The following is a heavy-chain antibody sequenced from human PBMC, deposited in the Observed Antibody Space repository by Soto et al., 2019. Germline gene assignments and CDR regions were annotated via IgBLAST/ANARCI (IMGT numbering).Heavy chain of an antibody. CDR3: AKQYNWNPDDP. CDR2: ITGSGDTT. J-gene: IGHJ5*02. V-gene: IGHV3-23*01. CDR1: GFTFNSYA. Sequence: GGSLRLSCAASGFTFNSYAMTWVRQAPGKGLEWVSSITGSGDTTYYADSVKGRFTISRDNSKNTLSLQMSSLRAEDTAVYFCAKQYNWNPDDPWGQGTLVTVSS. D-gene: IGHD1-20*01.